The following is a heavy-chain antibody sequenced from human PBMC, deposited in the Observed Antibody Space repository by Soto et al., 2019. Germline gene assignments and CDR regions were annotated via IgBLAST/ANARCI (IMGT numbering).Heavy chain of an antibody. CDR3: AKSIASYGSLVSAI. CDR1: GFTFRTYA. Sequence: LRXSGAPCGFTFRTYAITWVRQAPGKGLEWVSAISGSVGSTYYADSVKGRFTISRDNSKNTLYLQMNSLRAEDTAVYYCAKSIASYGSLVSAIWGQGTLVTLSS. V-gene: IGHV3-23*01. J-gene: IGHJ4*02. CDR2: ISGSVGST. D-gene: IGHD5-18*01.